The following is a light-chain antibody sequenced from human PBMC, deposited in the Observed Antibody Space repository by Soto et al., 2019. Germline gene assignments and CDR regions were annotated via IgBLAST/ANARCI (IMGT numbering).Light chain of an antibody. V-gene: IGLV1-47*02. Sequence: QSVLTQPPSASGTPRQRVTISCSGSSSNIGGNYVYWYQQLPGTAPKPLFYSNNHRPSGVPDRVSGSKSGTSASLAISGLRSEDEAHYYCAAWDDSLSRAVFGGGTQLTVL. CDR2: SNN. J-gene: IGLJ7*01. CDR1: SSNIGGNY. CDR3: AAWDDSLSRAV.